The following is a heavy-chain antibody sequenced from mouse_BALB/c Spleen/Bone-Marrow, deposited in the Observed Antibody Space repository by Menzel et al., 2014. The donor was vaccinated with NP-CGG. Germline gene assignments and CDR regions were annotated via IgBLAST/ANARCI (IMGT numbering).Heavy chain of an antibody. CDR1: GFAFSRYD. CDR3: VRHMNYYAMDY. D-gene: IGHD2-3*01. V-gene: IGHV5-12-1*01. Sequence: DVQLVESGGGLVKPGGSLKLSCAASGFAFSRYDMSWVRQTPEKRLEWVAYITNGGDNTYYPDTVKGRFTISRDNAKNTLYLQMSSLKSEDTAMYYCVRHMNYYAMDYWGQGTSVTVSS. CDR2: ITNGGDNT. J-gene: IGHJ4*01.